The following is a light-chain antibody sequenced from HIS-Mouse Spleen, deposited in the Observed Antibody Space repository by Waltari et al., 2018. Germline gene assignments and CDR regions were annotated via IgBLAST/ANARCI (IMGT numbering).Light chain of an antibody. CDR1: SSHVGGFNY. CDR3: SSYAGSNNLGV. V-gene: IGLV2-8*01. Sequence: QSALTQPPSASGSPGQSVTIPCTGTSSHVGGFNYVSWYQQHPGKAPKLMIYEVSKRPSGVPDRFSGSKSGNTASLTVSGLQAEDEADYYCSSYAGSNNLGVFGGGTKLTVL. CDR2: EVS. J-gene: IGLJ2*01.